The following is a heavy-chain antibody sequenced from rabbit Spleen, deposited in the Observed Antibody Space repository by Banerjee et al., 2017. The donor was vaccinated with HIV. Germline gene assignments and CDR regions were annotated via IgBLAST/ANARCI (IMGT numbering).Heavy chain of an antibody. J-gene: IGHJ6*01. CDR1: GVSFSANSY. V-gene: IGHV1S40*01. D-gene: IGHD1-1*01. CDR2: IDTGSSGFT. Sequence: QSLEESGGDLVKPGASLTLTCTASGVSFSANSYMCWVRQAPGKGLEWIACIDTGSSGFTYFASWAKGRFTISKTSSTTVTLQMTSLTAADTATYFCARDTSSSFSSYGMDLWGQGTLVTV. CDR3: ARDTSSSFSSYGMDL.